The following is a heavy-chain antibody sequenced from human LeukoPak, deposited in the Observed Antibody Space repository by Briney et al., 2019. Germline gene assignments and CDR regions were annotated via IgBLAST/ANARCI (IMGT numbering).Heavy chain of an antibody. CDR1: GGSISSYY. V-gene: IGHV4-59*01. D-gene: IGHD3-22*01. Sequence: PSETLSLTCTVSGGSISSYYWSWIRQPPGKGLEWIGYIYYSGSTNYNPSLKSRVTISVDTSKNQFSLKLSSVTAADTAVYYCAIQPYYYARYYFDYWGQGTLVTVSS. CDR2: IYYSGST. CDR3: AIQPYYYARYYFDY. J-gene: IGHJ4*02.